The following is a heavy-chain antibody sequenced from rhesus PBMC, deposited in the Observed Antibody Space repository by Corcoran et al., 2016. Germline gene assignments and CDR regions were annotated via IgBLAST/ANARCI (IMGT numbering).Heavy chain of an antibody. CDR1: GGSISGYY. D-gene: IGHD4-23*01. J-gene: IGHJ6*01. V-gene: IGHV4-81*01. CDR3: AREYSTGGLDS. CDR2: IDGNFAAP. Sequence: QVQLQESGPGLVKPSETLSLTCAVSGGSISGYYWSWLRQPPGKGLEWIGNIDGNFAAPNHTPSLKSRVTITKDTSKNQFSLKLSSVTAADTAVYYCAREYSTGGLDSWGQGVVVTVSS.